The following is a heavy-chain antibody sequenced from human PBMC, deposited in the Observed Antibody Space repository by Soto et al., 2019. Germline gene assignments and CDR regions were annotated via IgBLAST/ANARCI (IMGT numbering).Heavy chain of an antibody. J-gene: IGHJ6*01. CDR3: ARERRGMDV. CDR1: GYTFTSYD. Sequence: VSVKVSCKASGYTFTSYDINWVRQATGQGLEWMGWMNPNSGNTGYVQKFQGRVTMTRNSSISTAYMELSSLRSEDTAVYFCARERRGMDVWGQGTTVTVSS. CDR2: MNPNSGNT. V-gene: IGHV1-8*01.